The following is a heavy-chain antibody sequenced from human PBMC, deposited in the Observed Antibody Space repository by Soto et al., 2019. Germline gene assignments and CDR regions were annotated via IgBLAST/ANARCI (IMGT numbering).Heavy chain of an antibody. CDR1: GGTFSSYA. V-gene: IGHV1-69*12. CDR3: ARAAGYVWGSYRYVFDY. Sequence: QVQLVQSGAEVKKPGSSVKVSCKASGGTFSSYAISWVRQAPGQGLEWMGGIIPIFGTANYAQKFQGRVTITADESTGTAYVELSSLRSEDTAVYYCARAAGYVWGSYRYVFDYWGQGTLVTVSS. J-gene: IGHJ4*02. CDR2: IIPIFGTA. D-gene: IGHD3-16*02.